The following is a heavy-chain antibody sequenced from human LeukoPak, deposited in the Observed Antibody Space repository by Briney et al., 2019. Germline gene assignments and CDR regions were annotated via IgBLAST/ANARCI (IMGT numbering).Heavy chain of an antibody. Sequence: ASVKVSCKASGYTFTSYDINWVRQATGQGLEWMGWMNPNSGNTGYAQKFQGRVTMTRNTSISTAYMELSSLRSEDTAVYYCARGSPFEGYSYGDYWGQGTLVTVSS. CDR2: MNPNSGNT. D-gene: IGHD5-18*01. CDR1: GYTFTSYD. CDR3: ARGSPFEGYSYGDY. J-gene: IGHJ4*02. V-gene: IGHV1-8*01.